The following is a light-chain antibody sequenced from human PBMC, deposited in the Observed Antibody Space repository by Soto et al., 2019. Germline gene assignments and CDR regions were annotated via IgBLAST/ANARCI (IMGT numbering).Light chain of an antibody. V-gene: IGKV3-20*01. CDR3: HQYVTSPRT. CDR1: QSISGGY. Sequence: IVLTQSPGTLSLSPGERATLSCRASQSISGGYLAWYQQKPGQAPRLLISTAYRRATGIPERFSGSGCGTDFTLTISRREREDFAMYYCHQYVTSPRTFGQGTKVEI. J-gene: IGKJ1*01. CDR2: TAY.